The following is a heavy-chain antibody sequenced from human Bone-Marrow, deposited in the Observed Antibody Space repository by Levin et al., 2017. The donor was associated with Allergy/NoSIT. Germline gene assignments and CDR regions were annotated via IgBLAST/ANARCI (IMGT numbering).Heavy chain of an antibody. CDR1: GFTFSSYA. V-gene: IGHV3-13*04. CDR3: ARVALPRYCTSTSCSGSGYYFDY. D-gene: IGHD2-2*01. J-gene: IGHJ4*02. CDR2: IGTAADS. Sequence: GGSLRLSCAASGFTFSSYAMHWVRQATGRGLEWVSAIGTAADSYYSGSVKGRFTVSRDNAKNSFYLQMNSLRAGDTAVYYCARVALPRYCTSTSCSGSGYYFDYWGQGTLVTVSS.